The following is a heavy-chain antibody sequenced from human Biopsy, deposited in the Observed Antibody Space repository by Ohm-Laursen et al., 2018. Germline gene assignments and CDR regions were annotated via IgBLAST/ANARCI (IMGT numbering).Heavy chain of an antibody. CDR2: IADDGSNK. Sequence: SLRLSCAASGFGRYARHWVRQPTGKGLEWLAGIADDGSNKDYAESVTGRVTISRDRSRDTVHLQMNSLRYEDTARYYCAKDGGQWLGGAFDIWGHGTMVSVSS. D-gene: IGHD6-19*01. V-gene: IGHV3-30*18. J-gene: IGHJ3*02. CDR3: AKDGGQWLGGAFDI. CDR1: GFGRYA.